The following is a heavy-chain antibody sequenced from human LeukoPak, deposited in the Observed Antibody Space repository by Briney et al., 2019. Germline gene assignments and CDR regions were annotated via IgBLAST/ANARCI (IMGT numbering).Heavy chain of an antibody. CDR1: GFAFSQFE. J-gene: IGHJ4*02. Sequence: GGSLRLSCVASGFAFSQFEMTWVRQAPGKGLEWISYSSPSGITTYYANSVRGRFTISRDNAKNALYLQMDGLTVDDTALYYCAREGDVYNWNDGYYFDHWGQGILATVSA. CDR3: AREGDVYNWNDGYYFDH. V-gene: IGHV3-48*03. CDR2: SSPSGITT. D-gene: IGHD1-1*01.